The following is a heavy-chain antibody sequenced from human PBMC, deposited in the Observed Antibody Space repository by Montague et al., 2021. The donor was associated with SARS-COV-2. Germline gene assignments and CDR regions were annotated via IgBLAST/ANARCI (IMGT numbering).Heavy chain of an antibody. CDR1: GGSIKTMRYY. CDR3: ATDRAGRYYFDN. Sequence: SETLSLTCSVSGGSIKTMRYYCAWLRQSPGKGLELIVSVYYTAHTYHTPSLSARTAISPDTSTNHFSLTLSPVAADDTAIYYCATDRAGRYYFDNWGQGTPVIVSS. V-gene: IGHV4-39*07. J-gene: IGHJ4*02. D-gene: IGHD2-21*01. CDR2: VYYTAHT.